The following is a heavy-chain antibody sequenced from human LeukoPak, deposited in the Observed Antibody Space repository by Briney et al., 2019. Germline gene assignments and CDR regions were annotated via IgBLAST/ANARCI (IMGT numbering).Heavy chain of an antibody. D-gene: IGHD5-12*01. CDR1: GYTFTGYY. CDR3: ARSRSGYAVDY. J-gene: IGHJ4*02. V-gene: IGHV1-2*02. Sequence: GASVKVSCKASGYTFTGYYMHWVRQAPGQGLEWMGWINPNSGGINYAQKFQGRVTMTRDTSISTAYMELSRLRSDDTAVYYCARSRSGYAVDYWGQGTLVTVSS. CDR2: INPNSGGI.